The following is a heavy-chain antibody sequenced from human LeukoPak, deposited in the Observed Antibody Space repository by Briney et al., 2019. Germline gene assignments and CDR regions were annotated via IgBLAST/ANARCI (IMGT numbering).Heavy chain of an antibody. CDR1: GFTVSSNY. J-gene: IGHJ6*02. V-gene: IGHV3-66*01. CDR2: IRSDGTT. Sequence: GGSLRLSCAASGFTVSSNYMSWVRQAPGKGLEWVSVIRSDGTTDCADSVKGRFDVSRDNFKNTLYLQMNSLRAEDTAVYYCARDHGVQLRLGVDGMDVWGQGTTVTVSS. D-gene: IGHD1-1*01. CDR3: ARDHGVQLRLGVDGMDV.